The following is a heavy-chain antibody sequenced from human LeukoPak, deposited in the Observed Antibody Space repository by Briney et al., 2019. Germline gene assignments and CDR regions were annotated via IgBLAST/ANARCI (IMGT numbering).Heavy chain of an antibody. J-gene: IGHJ4*02. CDR3: ARDTLVVTATPTFDY. CDR2: ISSSSSYI. D-gene: IGHD2-21*02. CDR1: GFTFSSYS. V-gene: IGHV3-21*01. Sequence: PGGSLRLSCAASGFTFSSYSMNWVRQAPGKGLEWVSSISSSSSYIYYADSVKGRFTISRDNAKNSLYLQMNSLRAEDTAVYYCARDTLVVTATPTFDYWGQGTLVTVSS.